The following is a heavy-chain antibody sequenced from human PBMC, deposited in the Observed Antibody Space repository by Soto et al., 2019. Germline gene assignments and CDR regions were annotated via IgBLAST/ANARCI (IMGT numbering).Heavy chain of an antibody. V-gene: IGHV1-18*01. CDR2: ISAYNGNT. D-gene: IGHD3-10*01. Sequence: GASVKVSCKASGYTFTSYGISWVRQAPGQGLEWMGWISAYNGNTNYAQKLQGRVTMTTDTSTSTAYMELRSLRSDDTAVYYCARDGALLLWFGESTGRDIPFDYWGQGTLVTVSS. CDR3: ARDGALLLWFGESTGRDIPFDY. CDR1: GYTFTSYG. J-gene: IGHJ4*02.